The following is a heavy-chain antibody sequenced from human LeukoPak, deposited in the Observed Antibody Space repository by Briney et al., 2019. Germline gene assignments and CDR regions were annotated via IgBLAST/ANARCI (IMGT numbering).Heavy chain of an antibody. CDR2: ISYDGSNK. J-gene: IGHJ6*02. CDR1: GFTFSSYG. Sequence: GRSLRLSCAASGFTFSSYGMHWVRQAPGKGLKWVAVISYDGSNKYYADSVKGRFTISRDNSKNTLYLQMNSLRAEDTAVYYCARGPYCSSTSCYNHYYYYGMDVWGQGTTVTVSS. V-gene: IGHV3-30*03. D-gene: IGHD2-2*01. CDR3: ARGPYCSSTSCYNHYYYYGMDV.